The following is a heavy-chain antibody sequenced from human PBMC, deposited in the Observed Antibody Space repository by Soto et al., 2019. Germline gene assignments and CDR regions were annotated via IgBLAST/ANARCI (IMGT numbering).Heavy chain of an antibody. CDR2: ISSNGGST. D-gene: IGHD4-17*01. J-gene: IGHJ6*02. CDR3: VKNHDYGDYYYGMDV. Sequence: GSLRLSCSASGFTFSSYAMHWVRQAPGKGLEYVSAISSNGGSTYYADSVKGRFTISRDNSKNTLYLQMSSLRAEDTAVYYCVKNHDYGDYYYGMDVWGQGTTVTVPS. CDR1: GFTFSSYA. V-gene: IGHV3-64D*06.